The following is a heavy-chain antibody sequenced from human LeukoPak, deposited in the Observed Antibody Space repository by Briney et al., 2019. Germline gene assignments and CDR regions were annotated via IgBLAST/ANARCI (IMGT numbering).Heavy chain of an antibody. CDR2: ISTYNVNT. J-gene: IGHJ4*02. CDR1: GYTFTSYG. Sequence: ASVKVSCKASGYTFTSYGISRVRQAPGQVLEWMGWISTYNVNTNYAQKLQGRVPMTTDTSTSTAYMELRSLISDDTAVYYCARGWELDYWGQGTLVTVSS. CDR3: ARGWELDY. D-gene: IGHD1-1*01. V-gene: IGHV1-18*04.